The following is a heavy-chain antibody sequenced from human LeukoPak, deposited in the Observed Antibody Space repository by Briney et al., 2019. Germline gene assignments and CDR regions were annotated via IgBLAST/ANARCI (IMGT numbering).Heavy chain of an antibody. V-gene: IGHV7-4-1*02. CDR3: ARGGDGAIVPAV. D-gene: IGHD2-2*01. Sequence: GASVKASCKASGYTFSKYAMNWVRQAPGQGLEWMGWINTKTGNPTYAQAFTGRFVFSLETSVSTAYLEISSLQTEDTAVYYCARGGDGAIVPAVRGQGTLVTVSS. CDR1: GYTFSKYA. CDR2: INTKTGNP. J-gene: IGHJ4*02.